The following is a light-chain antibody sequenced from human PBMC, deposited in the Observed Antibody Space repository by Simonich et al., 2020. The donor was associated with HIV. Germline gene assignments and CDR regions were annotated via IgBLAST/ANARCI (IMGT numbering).Light chain of an antibody. V-gene: IGKV4-1*01. CDR2: WAS. CDR3: QQYYSSPPT. Sequence: DIVMTQSPDSLAVSLGERATINCKSSRSVLYSSNNKNYLAWYQQKPGQPPNLLIYWASTRESGVPDRFSASGSGTDFTLTISSLQAEDVAVYYCQQYYSSPPTFGKGTKVEIK. CDR1: RSVLYSSNNKNY. J-gene: IGKJ1*01.